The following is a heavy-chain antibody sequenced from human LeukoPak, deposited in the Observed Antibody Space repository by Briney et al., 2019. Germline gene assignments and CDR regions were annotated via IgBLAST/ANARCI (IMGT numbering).Heavy chain of an antibody. D-gene: IGHD3-16*01. J-gene: IGHJ5*02. CDR1: GESFSGYY. V-gene: IGHV4-34*01. Sequence: SETLSLTCAVYGESFSGYYWSWIRQPPGKGLEWIGEINHSGSTNYNPSLKSRVTISVDTSKNQFSLNLTSVTAADTAVYYCARFTPQGYGWGGYNRFDPWGQGTLVTVSS. CDR2: INHSGST. CDR3: ARFTPQGYGWGGYNRFDP.